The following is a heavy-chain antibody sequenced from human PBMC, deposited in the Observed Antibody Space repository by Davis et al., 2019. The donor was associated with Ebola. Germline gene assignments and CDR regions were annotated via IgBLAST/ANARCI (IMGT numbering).Heavy chain of an antibody. CDR3: ARDRGIAAADYYYYYGMDV. D-gene: IGHD6-13*01. J-gene: IGHJ6*02. CDR2: ISGSGGST. Sequence: PGGSLRLSCAASGFTFSSYAMSWVRQAPGKGLEWVSAISGSGGSTYYADSVKGRFTISRDNSKNTLYLQMNSLRAEDTAVYYCARDRGIAAADYYYYYGMDVWGQGTTVTVSS. V-gene: IGHV3-23*01. CDR1: GFTFSSYA.